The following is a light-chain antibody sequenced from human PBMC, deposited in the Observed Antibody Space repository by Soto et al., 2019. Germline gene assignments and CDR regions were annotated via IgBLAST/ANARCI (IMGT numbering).Light chain of an antibody. V-gene: IGKV1-5*03. Sequence: DIQMNQSTSTRSRCLGNKVTITCRASQTISSWLAWYQQKPGKAPKLLIYKASTLKSGVPSRFGGSGSGTEFTLTISSLQPDDFATYYCQQYNSYSFGQGTKVDI. CDR2: KAS. J-gene: IGKJ1*01. CDR3: QQYNSYS. CDR1: QTISSW.